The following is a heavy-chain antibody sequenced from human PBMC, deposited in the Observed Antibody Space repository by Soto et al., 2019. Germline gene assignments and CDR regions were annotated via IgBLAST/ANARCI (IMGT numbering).Heavy chain of an antibody. CDR2: ISAYNGNT. V-gene: IGHV1-18*01. CDR3: ARGSYDFWSGYYGGFSFDP. Sequence: SVKVSCKASGYTFTSYGISWVRQAPGQGLEWMGWISAYNGNTNYAQKLQGRVTMTTDTSTSTAYMELRSLRSDDTAVYYCARGSYDFWSGYYGGFSFDPWGQGTLVTVSS. J-gene: IGHJ5*02. D-gene: IGHD3-3*01. CDR1: GYTFTSYG.